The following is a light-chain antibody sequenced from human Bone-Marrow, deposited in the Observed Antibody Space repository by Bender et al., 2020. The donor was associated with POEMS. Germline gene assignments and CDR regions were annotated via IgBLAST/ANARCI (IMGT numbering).Light chain of an antibody. CDR1: SGDIGSYNL. CDR3: CSYAGSNTLV. CDR2: GVS. J-gene: IGLJ3*02. Sequence: QSAPTQPASVSGSHGQSITLSCTGTSGDIGSYNLVSWYQHIPGKAPKLMIYGVSRRPSGFSNRFSGSKSGNTASLTISGLQPEDEADYYCCSYAGSNTLVFGGGTKVTVL. V-gene: IGLV2-23*02.